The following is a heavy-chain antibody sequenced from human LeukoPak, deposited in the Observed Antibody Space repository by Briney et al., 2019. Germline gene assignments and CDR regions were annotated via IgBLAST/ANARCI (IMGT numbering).Heavy chain of an antibody. D-gene: IGHD6-13*01. CDR2: IYHSGST. CDR1: GYSISSGYY. J-gene: IGHJ3*02. CDR3: ARVILAGTRPRGYPDDAFDI. V-gene: IGHV4-38-2*02. Sequence: SETLSLTCTVSGYSISSGYYWGWIRQPPGKGLEWIGSIYHSGSTYYNPSLKSRVTISVDTSKNQFSLKLSSVTAADTAVYYCARVILAGTRPRGYPDDAFDIWGQGTMVTVSS.